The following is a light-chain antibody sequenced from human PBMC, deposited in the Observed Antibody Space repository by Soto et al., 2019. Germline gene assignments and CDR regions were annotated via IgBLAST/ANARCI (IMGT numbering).Light chain of an antibody. V-gene: IGKV1-5*03. Sequence: DLQMTQSPPTLSASVGDRVTITCRASQSISRWLAWYQQKPGEAPKILIHKASTLHIGVPSMFSGAGSGTEFALTISSLQPSDFATYFCQQYSPSPYTFGQGPNLEIK. CDR2: KAS. CDR1: QSISRW. J-gene: IGKJ2*01. CDR3: QQYSPSPYT.